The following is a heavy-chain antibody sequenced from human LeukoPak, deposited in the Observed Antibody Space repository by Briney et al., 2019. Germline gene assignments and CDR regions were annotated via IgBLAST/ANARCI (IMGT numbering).Heavy chain of an antibody. Sequence: SVKVSCKASGYTFTSYGISWVRQAPGQGLEWMGWISAYNGNTNYAQKLQGRVTMTTDTSTSTAYMELRSLRSDDTAVYCCARDRTYYYGSGSDYWGQGTLVTVSS. J-gene: IGHJ4*02. CDR1: GYTFTSYG. D-gene: IGHD3-10*01. CDR3: ARDRTYYYGSGSDY. CDR2: ISAYNGNT. V-gene: IGHV1-18*04.